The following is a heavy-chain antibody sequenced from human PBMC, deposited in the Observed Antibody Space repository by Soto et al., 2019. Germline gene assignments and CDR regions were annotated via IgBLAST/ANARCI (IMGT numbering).Heavy chain of an antibody. D-gene: IGHD3-3*01. CDR2: IWYDGSNK. J-gene: IGHJ4*02. CDR3: ARPKTGVRYDFWSGYHPYYFDY. V-gene: IGHV3-33*01. Sequence: GGSLRLSCAASGFTFSSYGMHWVRQAPGKGLEWVAVIWYDGSNKYYADSVKGRFTISRDNSKNTLYLQMNSLRAEDTAVYYCARPKTGVRYDFWSGYHPYYFDYWGQGTLVTVSS. CDR1: GFTFSSYG.